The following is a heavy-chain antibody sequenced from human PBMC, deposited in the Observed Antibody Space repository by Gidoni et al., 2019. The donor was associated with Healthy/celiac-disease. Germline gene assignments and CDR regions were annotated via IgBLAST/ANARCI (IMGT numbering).Heavy chain of an antibody. D-gene: IGHD2-2*02. V-gene: IGHV4-59*01. Sequence: QVQLQESGPGLVKPSETLSLTCSVSGGSISRYYRGWIRQPPGKGLEWIGYIYYSGSTNYTPSLKSRVTISVDTSKNQFSLKPSSVTAADTAVYYCARDRRYCSSTSCYTLFDYWGQGTLVTVSS. CDR2: IYYSGST. CDR1: GGSISRYY. CDR3: ARDRRYCSSTSCYTLFDY. J-gene: IGHJ4*02.